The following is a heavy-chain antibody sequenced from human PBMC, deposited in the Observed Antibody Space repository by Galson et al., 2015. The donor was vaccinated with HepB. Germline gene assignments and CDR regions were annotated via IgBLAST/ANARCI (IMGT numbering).Heavy chain of an antibody. D-gene: IGHD3-10*01. CDR3: ARDRGYYGSGSPDQ. Sequence: SLRLSCAASGFGFNDYHLHWIRQAPGKGLEWLSYISSSGTYSDYADSVKGRFTISRDNAKNSLSLQMNSLRAEDTAVYYCARDRGYYGSGSPDQWGQGVLVTVSS. CDR2: ISSSGTYS. CDR1: GFGFNDYH. V-gene: IGHV3-11*06. J-gene: IGHJ5*02.